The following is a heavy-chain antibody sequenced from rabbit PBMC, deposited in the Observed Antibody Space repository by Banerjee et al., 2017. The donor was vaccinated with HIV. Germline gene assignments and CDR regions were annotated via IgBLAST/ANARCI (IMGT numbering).Heavy chain of an antibody. D-gene: IGHD2-1*01. CDR3: ARGSAAMTMVITGFYFNL. Sequence: QSLEESGGDLVKPGASLTLTCTASGVSFSNSYYMCWVRQAPGKGLECITCIYGGAGGSTWYASWAKGRFTISKTSSTTVTLQLTSLTAADTATYFCARGSAAMTMVITGFYFNLWGPGTLVTVS. CDR2: IYGGAGGST. CDR1: GVSFSNSYY. J-gene: IGHJ4*01. V-gene: IGHV1S40*01.